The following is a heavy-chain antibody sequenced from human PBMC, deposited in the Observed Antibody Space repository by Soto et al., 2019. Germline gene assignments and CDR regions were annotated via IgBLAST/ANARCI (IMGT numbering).Heavy chain of an antibody. Sequence: GGSLRLSCAASGFTFSSYAMSWVRQAPGKGREWVSAISGSGGSTYYADSVKGRFTISRDNSKNTLYLQMNSLRAEDTAVYYCAKDMGIAVAGTFDYWGQGTLVTVSS. CDR1: GFTFSSYA. V-gene: IGHV3-23*01. CDR3: AKDMGIAVAGTFDY. D-gene: IGHD6-19*01. CDR2: ISGSGGST. J-gene: IGHJ4*02.